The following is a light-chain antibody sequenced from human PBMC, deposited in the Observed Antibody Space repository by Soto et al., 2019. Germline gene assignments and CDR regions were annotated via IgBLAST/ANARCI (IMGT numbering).Light chain of an antibody. V-gene: IGKV2-28*01. CDR1: QSRLHSGGYHY. J-gene: IGKJ1*01. Sequence: LMTQSPLSLPVAPGEPASISCRTTQSRLHSGGYHYLDWYLQQPGQSPQLLIHLRSNRSSRDRHRFSASGSGRDYARKISRVETDGVGVYYCLQALQSPWTGGQGTMVELK. CDR3: LQALQSPWT. CDR2: LRS.